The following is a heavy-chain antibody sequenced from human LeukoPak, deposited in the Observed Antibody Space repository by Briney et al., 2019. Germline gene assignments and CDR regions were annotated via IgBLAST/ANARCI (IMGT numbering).Heavy chain of an antibody. CDR2: IIPIFGTA. Sequence: GASVKVSCKASGGTFSSYAISWVRQAPGQGLEWMGGIIPIFGTANYAQKFQGRVTIAADESTSTAYMELSSLRSEDTAVYYCARGITAMVNDYWGQGTLVTVSS. V-gene: IGHV1-69*01. CDR3: ARGITAMVNDY. CDR1: GGTFSSYA. J-gene: IGHJ4*02. D-gene: IGHD5-18*01.